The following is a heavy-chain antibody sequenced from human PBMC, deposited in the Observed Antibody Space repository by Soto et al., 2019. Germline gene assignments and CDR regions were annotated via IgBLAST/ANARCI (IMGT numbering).Heavy chain of an antibody. CDR3: ARDRFSEGQQQRGWYY. J-gene: IGHJ4*02. CDR1: GGTFSSYT. Sequence: QVQLVQSGAEVKKPGSSVKVSCKASGGTFSSYTISWVRQAPGQGLEWMGRIIPILGIANYAQKFQGRVTMPXXKXSXXAYMELSSMSSEATAVYYCARDRFSEGQQQRGWYYWGKGTLVTVSS. D-gene: IGHD6-13*01. V-gene: IGHV1-69*08. CDR2: IIPILGIA.